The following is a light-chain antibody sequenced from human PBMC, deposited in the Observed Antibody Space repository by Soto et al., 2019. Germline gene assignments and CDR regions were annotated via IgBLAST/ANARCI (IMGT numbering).Light chain of an antibody. CDR1: SSNIGAGYD. J-gene: IGLJ3*02. CDR3: QSYDSSLRAWV. V-gene: IGLV1-40*01. CDR2: GNT. Sequence: QSVLTQPPSVSGAPGQRVTISCTGSSSNIGAGYDVHWYHHLPGTAPKLLIYGNTNRPSGISDRFSASKSGSSASLAITGLQAEAEADYYCQSYDSSLRAWVFGGGTQLTVL.